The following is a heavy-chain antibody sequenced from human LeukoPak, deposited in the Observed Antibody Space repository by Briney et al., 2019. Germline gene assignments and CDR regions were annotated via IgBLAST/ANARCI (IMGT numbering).Heavy chain of an antibody. Sequence: PGGSLRLSCSASGFTFSDYAMHWVRQAPGKGLEWVANIKKDGSEKYYVDSVKGRFTISRDNAKNSLYVQMNSLRAEDTAVYYCARGVSGSYDYWGQGTLVTVSS. J-gene: IGHJ4*02. CDR2: IKKDGSEK. CDR3: ARGVSGSYDY. D-gene: IGHD1-26*01. V-gene: IGHV3-7*05. CDR1: GFTFSDYA.